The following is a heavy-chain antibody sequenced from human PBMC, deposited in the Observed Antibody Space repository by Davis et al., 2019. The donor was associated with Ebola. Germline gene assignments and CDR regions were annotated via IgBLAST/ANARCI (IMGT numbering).Heavy chain of an antibody. V-gene: IGHV3-23*01. CDR3: AKDRFKAHYFYMDV. CDR1: GFTFSGYA. Sequence: PGGPLRLSCATSGFTFSGYAMSWGRLAPGKGLEWVSAITGSGENTYYANSVKGRFTISRDNSKNTLYLQMNSLRVDDTAVYYCAKDRFKAHYFYMDVWGKGTAVTVSS. D-gene: IGHD3-3*01. CDR2: ITGSGENT. J-gene: IGHJ6*03.